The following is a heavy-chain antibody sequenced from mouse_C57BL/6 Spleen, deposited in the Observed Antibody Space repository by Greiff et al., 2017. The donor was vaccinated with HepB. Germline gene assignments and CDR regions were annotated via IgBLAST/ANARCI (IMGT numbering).Heavy chain of an antibody. CDR1: GYTFTSYG. J-gene: IGHJ4*01. V-gene: IGHV1-81*01. CDR3: ARWGYDGYSDYYAMDY. CDR2: IYPRSGNT. D-gene: IGHD2-3*01. Sequence: QVQLQQSGAELARPGASVKLSCKASGYTFTSYGISWVKQRTGQGLEWIGEIYPRSGNTYYNEKFKGKATLTADKSSSTAYMELRSLTSEDSAVYFCARWGYDGYSDYYAMDYWGQGTSVTVSS.